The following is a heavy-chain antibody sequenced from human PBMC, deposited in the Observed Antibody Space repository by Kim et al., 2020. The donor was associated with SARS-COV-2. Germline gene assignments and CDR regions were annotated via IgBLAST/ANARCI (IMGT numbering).Heavy chain of an antibody. CDR2: ISSSGSTI. D-gene: IGHD2-8*01. Sequence: GGSLRLSCAASGFTFSEYYMSWIRQAPGKGLEWVSYISSSGSTIYYADSVKGRFTISRDNAKNSLYLQMNSLRAEDTAVYYCARRYAFVLRVYVIPYFDYWGQGTLVTVSS. J-gene: IGHJ4*02. CDR1: GFTFSEYY. V-gene: IGHV3-11*01. CDR3: ARRYAFVLRVYVIPYFDY.